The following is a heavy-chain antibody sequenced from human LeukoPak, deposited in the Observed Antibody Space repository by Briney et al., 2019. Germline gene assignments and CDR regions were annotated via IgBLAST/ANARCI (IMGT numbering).Heavy chain of an antibody. CDR3: ARVHDFWSGSRRDDALDI. J-gene: IGHJ3*02. CDR1: GFTVSSNC. D-gene: IGHD3-3*01. Sequence: GSPRPSCSASGFTVSSNCMSWVRQAPGKGLEWGSVIYSGGRTSYACSVQGGFIISRDNSKNTLYLQMNSLRAEDTALYYCARVHDFWSGSRRDDALDIWGEGTMVTVSS. V-gene: IGHV3-53*01. CDR2: IYSGGRT.